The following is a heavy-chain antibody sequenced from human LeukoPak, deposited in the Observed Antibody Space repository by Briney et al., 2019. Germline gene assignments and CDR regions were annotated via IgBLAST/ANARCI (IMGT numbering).Heavy chain of an antibody. Sequence: SETLSLTCTVSGGSISSYYWSWLRQPPGKGLEWIGYIYYSGSTNYNPSLKSRVTISVDTSKKQFSLKLNSVTAADTAVYYCARTTEDCSSTSCYQYWFDPWGQGTLVTVSS. CDR1: GGSISSYY. D-gene: IGHD2-2*01. V-gene: IGHV4-59*01. J-gene: IGHJ5*02. CDR3: ARTTEDCSSTSCYQYWFDP. CDR2: IYYSGST.